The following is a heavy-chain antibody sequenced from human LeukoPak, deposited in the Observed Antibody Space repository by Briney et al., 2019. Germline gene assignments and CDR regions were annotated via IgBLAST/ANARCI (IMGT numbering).Heavy chain of an antibody. J-gene: IGHJ6*04. CDR1: GFTFSNYN. CDR2: ISSSDSYI. V-gene: IGHV3-21*01. D-gene: IGHD3-10*02. CDR3: AELGITMIGGV. Sequence: GGSLRLSCAASGFTFSNYNMNWVRQAPGKGLEWISSISSSDSYIYYADSVKGRFTISRDNAKNSLYLQMNSLRAEDTAVYYCAELGITMIGGVWGKGTTVTISS.